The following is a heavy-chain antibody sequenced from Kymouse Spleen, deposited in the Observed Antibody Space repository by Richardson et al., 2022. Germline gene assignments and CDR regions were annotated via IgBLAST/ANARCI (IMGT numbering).Heavy chain of an antibody. CDR2: ISGSGGST. CDR3: ATLGRYDILTGYYFDY. CDR1: GFTFSSYA. J-gene: IGHJ4*02. V-gene: IGHV3-23*04. D-gene: IGHD3-9*01. Sequence: EVQLVESGGGLVQPGGSLRLSCAASGFTFSSYAMSWVRQAPGKGLEWVSAISGSGGSTYYADSVKGRFTISRDNSKNTLYLQMNSLRAEDTAVYYCATLGRYDILTGYYFDYWGQGTLVTVSS.